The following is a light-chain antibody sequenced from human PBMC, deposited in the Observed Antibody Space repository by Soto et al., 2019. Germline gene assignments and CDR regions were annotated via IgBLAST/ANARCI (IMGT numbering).Light chain of an antibody. CDR2: DVS. J-gene: IGLJ2*01. CDR1: SSDVGGYNY. V-gene: IGLV2-14*01. Sequence: QSALTQPASVSGSPGQSITISCTGTSSDVGGYNYVSWYQQHPGKAPKFMIYDVSNRPSGVSNRVSGSKSGNTGSLTVSGRQAEDEADYYCSSYTNSGTLVVFGGGTKLTVL. CDR3: SSYTNSGTLVV.